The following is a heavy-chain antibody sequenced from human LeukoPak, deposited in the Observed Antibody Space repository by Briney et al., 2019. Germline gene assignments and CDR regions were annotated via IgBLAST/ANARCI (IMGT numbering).Heavy chain of an antibody. CDR2: ISGSGGST. CDR3: AKAPILTGYLAYFDY. D-gene: IGHD3-9*01. CDR1: GFTFSSYA. Sequence: GGSLRLSCAASGFTFSSYAMSWVRQAPGKGLVWVSAISGSGGSTYYADSVKGRFTISGDNSKNTLYLQMNSLRAEDTAVYYCAKAPILTGYLAYFDYWGQGTLVTVSS. J-gene: IGHJ4*02. V-gene: IGHV3-23*01.